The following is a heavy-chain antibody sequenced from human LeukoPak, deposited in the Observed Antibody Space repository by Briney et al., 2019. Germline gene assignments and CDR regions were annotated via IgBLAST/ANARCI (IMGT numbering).Heavy chain of an antibody. Sequence: SETLSLTCAVYGGSFGGYYWSWLRQPPGKGLEWIGEINHSGSTNYNPSLKSRVTISVDTSKNQFSLKLSSVTAADTAVYYCARETDYDYVWGSYRRNALDIWGQGTMVTVSS. CDR3: ARETDYDYVWGSYRRNALDI. CDR1: GGSFGGYY. V-gene: IGHV4-34*01. D-gene: IGHD3-16*02. J-gene: IGHJ3*02. CDR2: INHSGST.